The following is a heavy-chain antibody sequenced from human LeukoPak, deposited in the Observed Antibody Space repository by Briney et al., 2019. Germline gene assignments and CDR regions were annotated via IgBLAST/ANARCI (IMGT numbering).Heavy chain of an antibody. CDR3: ARDPISSGWPRGGWFDS. CDR1: GYRFTSHY. V-gene: IGHV1-46*01. D-gene: IGHD6-25*01. CDR2: INPNGGST. J-gene: IGHJ5*01. Sequence: ASVKASCTPSGYRFTSHYMNWVRQAPGQGLEWMGIINPNGGSTSYARKFQGRVSMTSDTSTSTVYMELSSLSYEDTAVYYCARDPISSGWPRGGWFDSWGQGILVTVSS.